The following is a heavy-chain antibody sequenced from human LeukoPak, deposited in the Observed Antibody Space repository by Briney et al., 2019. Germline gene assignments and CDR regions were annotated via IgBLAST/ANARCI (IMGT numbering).Heavy chain of an antibody. V-gene: IGHV1-69*04. CDR1: GGTFSSYA. Sequence: SVKVSCKASGGTFSSYAISWVRQAPGQGLEWMGRIIPILGIANYTPTFRGRVTITVDTSTSTAYMELSGLRSDDTAVYYCTIEVVFSGSHSDSTSSSVGDGDFWGQGTLVIVSS. D-gene: IGHD3-10*01. J-gene: IGHJ4*02. CDR3: TIEVVFSGSHSDSTSSSVGDGDF. CDR2: IIPILGIA.